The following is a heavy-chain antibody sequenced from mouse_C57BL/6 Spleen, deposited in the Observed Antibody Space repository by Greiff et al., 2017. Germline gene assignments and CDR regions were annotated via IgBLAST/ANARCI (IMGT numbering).Heavy chain of an antibody. CDR2: IYPGAGDT. Sequence: QVQLQQSGPELVKPGASVKISCKASGYAFSSSWMNWVKQRPGKGLEWIGRIYPGAGDTNYNGKFKGKATLTAAKSSSTAYMQRSSLTSEDSAVYFWASPPCYGSSYGYFDYWGQGTTLTVSS. J-gene: IGHJ2*01. V-gene: IGHV1-82*01. CDR3: ASPPCYGSSYGYFDY. CDR1: GYAFSSSW. D-gene: IGHD1-1*01.